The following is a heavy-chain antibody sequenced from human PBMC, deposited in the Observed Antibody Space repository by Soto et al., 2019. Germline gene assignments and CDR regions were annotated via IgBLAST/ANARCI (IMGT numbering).Heavy chain of an antibody. CDR2: INHSGST. J-gene: IGHJ6*02. Sequence: PSDTLSLTCAVYGVSFSGYYWSWIRQPPGKGLEWIGEINHSGSTNYNPPLKSRVTISVDTSKNQFSLKLSSVTAADTAVYYCQRARPGYYYYGMDVWGQGTTVT. CDR1: GVSFSGYY. V-gene: IGHV4-34*01. CDR3: QRARPGYYYYGMDV. D-gene: IGHD6-6*01.